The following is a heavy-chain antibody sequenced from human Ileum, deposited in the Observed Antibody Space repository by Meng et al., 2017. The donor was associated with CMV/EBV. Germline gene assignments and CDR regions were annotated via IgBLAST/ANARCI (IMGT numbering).Heavy chain of an antibody. CDR2: IDPDDSDV. CDR1: GYTFANHW. V-gene: IGHV5-51*01. D-gene: IGHD2/OR15-2a*01. Sequence: GGSLRLSCKGFGYTFANHWIFWVRQTPGNGLEWVGMIDPDDSDVRYSPTFQGQVAISADKSVSTAYLQWSSLKASDTATYYCARRGHTYVDSWGQGTLVIVSS. J-gene: IGHJ4*02. CDR3: ARRGHTYVDS.